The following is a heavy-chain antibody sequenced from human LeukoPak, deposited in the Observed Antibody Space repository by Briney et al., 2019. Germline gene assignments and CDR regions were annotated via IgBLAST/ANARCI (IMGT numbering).Heavy chain of an antibody. V-gene: IGHV1-8*01. CDR2: MNPNSGNT. J-gene: IGHJ6*02. CDR1: GYTFTSYD. D-gene: IGHD6-13*01. Sequence: ASVKVSCKASGYTFTSYDINWVRQATGQGLEWMGWMNPNSGNTGYAQKFQGRVTMTRNTSISTAYMELSSLRSEDTAVYYCARGSQQLVGDYYYYYGMDVWGQGTTSPSP. CDR3: ARGSQQLVGDYYYYYGMDV.